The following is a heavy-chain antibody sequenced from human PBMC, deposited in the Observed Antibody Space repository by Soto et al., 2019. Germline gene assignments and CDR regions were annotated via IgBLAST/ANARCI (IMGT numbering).Heavy chain of an antibody. CDR1: GGSFSGYY. D-gene: IGHD7-27*01. V-gene: IGHV4-34*01. CDR3: ARRLLGIPAYYYYYIDV. Sequence: QVQLQQWGAGLLKPSETLSLTCAVYGGSFSGYYWSWIRQPPGKGLEWIGEINHSGSTNYNPSLKSRVTISVDTSKNQFSLKLSSVTAADTAVYYCARRLLGIPAYYYYYIDVWGKGTTVTVSS. CDR2: INHSGST. J-gene: IGHJ6*03.